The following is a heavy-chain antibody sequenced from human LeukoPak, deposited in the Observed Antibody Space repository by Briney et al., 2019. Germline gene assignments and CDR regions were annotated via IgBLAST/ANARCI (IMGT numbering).Heavy chain of an antibody. CDR2: IYYSGST. V-gene: IGHV4-59*01. CDR3: ARELEGSGPDAFDI. D-gene: IGHD2-15*01. J-gene: IGHJ3*02. CDR1: GGSISSYY. Sequence: PSETLSLTCTVSGGSISSYYWSWIRQPPGKGLEGIGYIYYSGSTNYNPSLKSRVTISVDTSKNQFSLKLSSVTAADTAVYYCARELEGSGPDAFDIWGQGTMVTVSS.